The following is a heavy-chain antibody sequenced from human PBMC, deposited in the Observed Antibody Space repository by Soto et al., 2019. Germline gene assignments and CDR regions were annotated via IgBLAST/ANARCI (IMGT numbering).Heavy chain of an antibody. J-gene: IGHJ6*02. D-gene: IGHD4-17*01. V-gene: IGHV1-46*01. CDR3: ASPKSDYGDFLDYYYGMDV. Sequence: ASVKVSCKASGYTFTSYYMHWVRQAPGQGLEWMGIINPSGGSTSYAQKFKGRVTMTRDTSTSTVYMELSSLRSEDTAVYYCASPKSDYGDFLDYYYGMDVWGQGTTVTVSS. CDR1: GYTFTSYY. CDR2: INPSGGST.